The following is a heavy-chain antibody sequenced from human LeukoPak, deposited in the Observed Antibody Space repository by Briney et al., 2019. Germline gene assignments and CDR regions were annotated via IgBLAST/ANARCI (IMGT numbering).Heavy chain of an antibody. V-gene: IGHV3-33*08. CDR3: ASTSGWYEPIDY. Sequence: AGTLQLSCTSSVFTLSSYLMHSARQPPGTGLERVAVIWYGGSNKYYPDSVKGRFTISSDNSKNTLYLHMNSLTAEDTAVYYCASTSGWYEPIDYWGQGTLVTVSS. J-gene: IGHJ4*02. CDR2: IWYGGSNK. D-gene: IGHD6-19*01. CDR1: VFTLSSYL.